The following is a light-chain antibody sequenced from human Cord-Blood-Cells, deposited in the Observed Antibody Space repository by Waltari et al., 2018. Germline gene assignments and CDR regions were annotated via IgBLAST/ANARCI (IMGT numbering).Light chain of an antibody. V-gene: IGLV3-27*01. CDR2: EDS. CDR1: VLAKKY. CDR3: YSAADNNWV. J-gene: IGLJ3*02. Sequence: SYELTQPSSVSVSPGQTARITCSGDVLAKKYARWFQQKPGQAPVLMIYEDSERPSGIPERFSGSSSGTTVTLTISGAQVEDEADYYCYSAADNNWVFGGGTKLTVL.